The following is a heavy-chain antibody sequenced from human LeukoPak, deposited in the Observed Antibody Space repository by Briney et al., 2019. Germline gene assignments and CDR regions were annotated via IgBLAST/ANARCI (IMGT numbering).Heavy chain of an antibody. J-gene: IGHJ4*02. CDR2: IRYDGSNK. CDR1: GFTFSSYG. CDR3: ARATTVWGAQWYFDY. D-gene: IGHD4-17*01. V-gene: IGHV3-30*02. Sequence: GGSLRLSCAASGFTFSSYGMHCIRQAPGKGLEWVAFIRYDGSNKYYADSVKGRFTISRDNSKNTVYLQMNSLRAEDTAVYYCARATTVWGAQWYFDYWGQGTLVTVSS.